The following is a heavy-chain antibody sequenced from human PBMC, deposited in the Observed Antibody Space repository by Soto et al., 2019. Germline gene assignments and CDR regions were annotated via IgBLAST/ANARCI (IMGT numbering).Heavy chain of an antibody. CDR3: AREGGGSGNPYYYYGMDV. V-gene: IGHV1-2*04. CDR1: GYTFTGYY. Sequence: GASVKVSCKASGYTFTGYYMHWVRQAPGQGLEWMGWINPNSGGTNYAQKFQGWVTMTRDTSISTAYMELSRLRSDDTAVYYCAREGGGSGNPYYYYGMDVWGQGTMVTVSS. D-gene: IGHD1-26*01. CDR2: INPNSGGT. J-gene: IGHJ6*02.